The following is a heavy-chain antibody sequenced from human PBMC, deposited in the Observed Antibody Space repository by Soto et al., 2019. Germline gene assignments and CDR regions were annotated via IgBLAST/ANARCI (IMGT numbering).Heavy chain of an antibody. V-gene: IGHV3-30*18. CDR1: GFTFSSYG. CDR2: ISYDGRNK. CDR3: AKDGVITFGGVIVHYGWFDP. D-gene: IGHD3-16*02. Sequence: QVQLVESGGGVVQPGRSLRLSCAASGFTFSSYGMHWVRQAPGKGLEWVAVISYDGRNKYYADSVKGRFTISRDNSKNTLYLQVNSLRDEDTAVYYCAKDGVITFGGVIVHYGWFDPWGQGTLVTVSS. J-gene: IGHJ5*02.